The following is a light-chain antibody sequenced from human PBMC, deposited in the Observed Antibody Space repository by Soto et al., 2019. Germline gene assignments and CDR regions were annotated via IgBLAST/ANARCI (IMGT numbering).Light chain of an antibody. J-gene: IGKJ3*01. CDR2: AAS. V-gene: IGKV1-12*01. Sequence: DIQMTQSPSSVSASVGDRVTITCRASQAITNWLAWYQQKQGKAPKLLIYAASNLQSGVPSRFSGSGSGTDFTLTINSLQPEDFGTYYCQQDTSFPFTFGPGTKVDIK. CDR3: QQDTSFPFT. CDR1: QAITNW.